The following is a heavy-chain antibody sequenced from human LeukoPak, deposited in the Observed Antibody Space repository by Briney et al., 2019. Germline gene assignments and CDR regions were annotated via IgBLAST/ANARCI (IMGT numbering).Heavy chain of an antibody. V-gene: IGHV1-2*02. Sequence: ASVKVSCKASGYTFTGYYMHWVRQAPGQGLEWMGWINPNSGGTNYAQKFQGRATMTRDTSISTAYMELSRLRSDDTAVYYCARGPMVARIVVVPAANGIFDYWGQGTLVTVSS. CDR3: ARGPMVARIVVVPAANGIFDY. CDR2: INPNSGGT. D-gene: IGHD2-2*01. CDR1: GYTFTGYY. J-gene: IGHJ4*02.